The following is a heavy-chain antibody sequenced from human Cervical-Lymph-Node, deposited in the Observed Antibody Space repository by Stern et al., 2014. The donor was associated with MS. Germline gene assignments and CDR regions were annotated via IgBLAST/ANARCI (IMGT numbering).Heavy chain of an antibody. D-gene: IGHD2-2*01. Sequence: QVQLQESGPGLVRPSGTLSLTCAGSGDSISNDNWWCWVRQPPGKGLELIGEVYHTGSANYDPSLKSRVTISADKSKNQSSLRLTSRPAADTAVYYCARDQGCQLMNSWGQGTLVIVSS. J-gene: IGHJ4*02. CDR1: GDSISNDNW. CDR2: VYHTGSA. CDR3: ARDQGCQLMNS. V-gene: IGHV4-4*02.